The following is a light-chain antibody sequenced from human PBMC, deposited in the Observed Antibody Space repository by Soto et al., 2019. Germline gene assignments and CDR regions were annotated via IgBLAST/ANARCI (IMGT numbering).Light chain of an antibody. CDR2: DAS. CDR1: QGIGNH. Sequence: DIQMTQSPSSLSASVGDRVTITCRASQGIGNHLAWYQQKPGKVPKNFIYDASTLQSGVPSRFSGSGSGTDFTLTISSLQPEDVATYYCQKYYTAPETFGQGTKVEIK. J-gene: IGKJ1*01. V-gene: IGKV1-27*01. CDR3: QKYYTAPET.